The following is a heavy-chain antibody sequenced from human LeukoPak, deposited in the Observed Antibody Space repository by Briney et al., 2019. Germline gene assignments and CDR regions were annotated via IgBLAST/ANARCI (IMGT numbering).Heavy chain of an antibody. J-gene: IGHJ4*02. Sequence: PGGSLRLSCAASGFTFSSYWMTWVRQAPGKGLEWVATMEEDGSEKYYVDSVKGRFTISRDNAKNSLYLQMNSLRAEDTAVYYCGRDRTSGYWGQGTLVTVSS. CDR1: GFTFSSYW. CDR3: GRDRTSGY. V-gene: IGHV3-7*01. D-gene: IGHD1-1*01. CDR2: MEEDGSEK.